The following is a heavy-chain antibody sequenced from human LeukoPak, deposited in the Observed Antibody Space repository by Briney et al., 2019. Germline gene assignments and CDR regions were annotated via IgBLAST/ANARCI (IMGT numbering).Heavy chain of an antibody. J-gene: IGHJ3*02. V-gene: IGHV3-49*04. Sequence: PGGSLRLSCTGSGFTFGDYAMNWVRQAPGKGLEWVGLIRSKAYGGAAAYAASVKGRFAISRDDSKSIAYLQMNSLKNEDTAVYYCTRGRRPNIAAAGNAFDIWGQGTMVTVSS. CDR1: GFTFGDYA. D-gene: IGHD6-13*01. CDR2: IRSKAYGGAA. CDR3: TRGRRPNIAAAGNAFDI.